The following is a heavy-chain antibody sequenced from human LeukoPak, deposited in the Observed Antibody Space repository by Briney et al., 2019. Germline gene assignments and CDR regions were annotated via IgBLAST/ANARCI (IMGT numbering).Heavy chain of an antibody. CDR1: GFTFSSYS. Sequence: GGSLRLSCAASGFTFSSYSLNWVRQAPGKGLEWVSYISDISSTLYYADSVKGRFTISRDNAKNSLYLQMNSLRAEDTAVYYCARDVTMVRGVTGWYFDYWGQGTLVTVSS. D-gene: IGHD3-10*01. CDR2: ISDISSTL. V-gene: IGHV3-48*04. CDR3: ARDVTMVRGVTGWYFDY. J-gene: IGHJ4*02.